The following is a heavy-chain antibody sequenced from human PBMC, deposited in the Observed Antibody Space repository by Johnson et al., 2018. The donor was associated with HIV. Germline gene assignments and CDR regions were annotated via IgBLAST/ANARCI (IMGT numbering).Heavy chain of an antibody. Sequence: QVHLVESGGGVVQPGRSLRLSCAASGFTFSSYAMHWVRQAPGKGLEWVAVISYDGSNKYYADSVKGRFTISRDNSKNTLYLQMNSLRAEDTAVYYCARGDGIAARGGAFDIWGQGTMVTVSS. CDR3: ARGDGIAARGGAFDI. CDR2: ISYDGSNK. J-gene: IGHJ3*02. V-gene: IGHV3-30*04. CDR1: GFTFSSYA. D-gene: IGHD6-6*01.